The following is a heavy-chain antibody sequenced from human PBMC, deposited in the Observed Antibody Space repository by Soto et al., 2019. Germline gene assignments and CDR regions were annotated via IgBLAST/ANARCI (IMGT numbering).Heavy chain of an antibody. J-gene: IGHJ4*02. Sequence: PSEPLSLSYTVADGSISGYYWSWIRQPPGKGLEWIDYIYYNGSTNYNPSLKSRVTISVDTSKNQFSLKLSSVTAADTAVYYCARLTDCGGDCPLFAYWGQGTLVTVSS. CDR2: IYYNGST. V-gene: IGHV4-59*01. CDR3: ARLTDCGGDCPLFAY. D-gene: IGHD2-21*02. CDR1: DGSISGYY.